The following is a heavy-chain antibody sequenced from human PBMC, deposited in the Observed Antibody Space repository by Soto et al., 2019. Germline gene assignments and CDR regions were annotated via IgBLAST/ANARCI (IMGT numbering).Heavy chain of an antibody. CDR3: AGQYSSSSVEF. D-gene: IGHD6-6*01. J-gene: IGHJ4*02. CDR2: ISSGAITI. CDR1: GFTFSDYY. V-gene: IGHV3-11*01. Sequence: PGGSRRLSCAASGFTFSDYYINWIRQAPGKGLEWVSYISSGAITIYYADSVKGRFTISRDNAKNSLYLQMNSLRAEDTAVYYCAGQYSSSSVEFWGQGTLVTVSS.